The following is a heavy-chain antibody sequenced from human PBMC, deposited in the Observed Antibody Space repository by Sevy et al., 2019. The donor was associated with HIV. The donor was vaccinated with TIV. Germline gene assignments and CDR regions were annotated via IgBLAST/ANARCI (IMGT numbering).Heavy chain of an antibody. CDR3: ARTDPVTYDCQYDALDV. J-gene: IGHJ3*01. V-gene: IGHV4-4*08. CDR1: GASVSNYC. CDR2: VHSSGRIT. Sequence: SETLSLTCTVSGASVSNYCWSWIRQPPGKGLEWMGHVHSSGRITDYNPSVRGRFTISVDRSKNQFYRKVNSVTVADTAVYYCARTDPVTYDCQYDALDVWGQGTMVTVSS. D-gene: IGHD4-17*01.